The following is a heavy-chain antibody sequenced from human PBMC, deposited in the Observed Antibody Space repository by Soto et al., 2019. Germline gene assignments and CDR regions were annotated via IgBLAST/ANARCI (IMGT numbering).Heavy chain of an antibody. V-gene: IGHV3-74*01. Sequence: EVQLVESGGGLVQPGGSLRLSCAASGFTFTNNWMHWVRQAPGKGLVWVSRVKTVGSITNYADSVRGRFTISRDNATNTVYLQMNSLGVEYTAVYYWVRGAHSCYYVDFWGQGTLVTVSS. CDR1: GFTFTNNW. J-gene: IGHJ4*02. D-gene: IGHD3-10*01. CDR3: VRGAHSCYYVDF. CDR2: VKTVGSIT.